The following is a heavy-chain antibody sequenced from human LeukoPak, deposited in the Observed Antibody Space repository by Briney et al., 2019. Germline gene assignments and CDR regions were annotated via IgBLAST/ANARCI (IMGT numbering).Heavy chain of an antibody. CDR2: IKQDGSEE. CDR3: ARGSLYYYDSSGYSAPDAFDI. D-gene: IGHD3-22*01. J-gene: IGHJ3*02. CDR1: GFTFSSYW. Sequence: GGSLRLSCAASGFTFSSYWMSWVRQAPGKGLEWVANIKQDGSEEYYVDSVKGRFTISRDNAKNSLYLQMNSLRAEDTAVYYCARGSLYYYDSSGYSAPDAFDIWGQGTMVTVSS. V-gene: IGHV3-7*01.